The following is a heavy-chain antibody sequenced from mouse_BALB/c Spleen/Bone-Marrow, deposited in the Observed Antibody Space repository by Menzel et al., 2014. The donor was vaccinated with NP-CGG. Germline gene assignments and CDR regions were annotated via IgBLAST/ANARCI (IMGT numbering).Heavy chain of an antibody. D-gene: IGHD2-1*01. CDR2: ISDGGSYT. CDR1: GFTFSDYY. CDR3: ARGGNYGAMDY. V-gene: IGHV5-4*02. Sequence: EVMLVESGGGLVKPGGSLKLSCAASGFTFSDYYMYWVRQTPEKRLEWVATISDGGSYTYYPDSVKGRFTTSRDNAKNNLYLQMSSLKSEDTAMYYCARGGNYGAMDYWGQGTSVTVSS. J-gene: IGHJ4*01.